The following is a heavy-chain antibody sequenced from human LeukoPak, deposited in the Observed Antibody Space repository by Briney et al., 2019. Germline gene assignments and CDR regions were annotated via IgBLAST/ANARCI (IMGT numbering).Heavy chain of an antibody. Sequence: QPSETLSLTCTVSGGSISSSSYYWGWIRQPPGKGLEWVSAISGSSGSTYYADSVKGRFTLSRDNSKNTLYLQMNSLRAEDTAVYYCARRSYYDLDYFDYWGQGTLVTVSS. CDR3: ARRSYYDLDYFDY. J-gene: IGHJ4*02. V-gene: IGHV3-23*01. D-gene: IGHD1-26*01. CDR1: GGSISSSSYY. CDR2: ISGSSGST.